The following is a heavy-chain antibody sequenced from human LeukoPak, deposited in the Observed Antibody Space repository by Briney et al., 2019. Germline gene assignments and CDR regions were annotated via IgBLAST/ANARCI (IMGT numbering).Heavy chain of an antibody. Sequence: SQTLTLTCTVSGGSISSGGYYWSWIRQPPGKGLEWIGYIYHSGSTYYNPSLKSRVTISVDRSKNQFSLKLSSVTAADTAVYYCAKIGDAGLGSHDYWGQGTLVTISS. J-gene: IGHJ4*02. D-gene: IGHD3-10*01. V-gene: IGHV4-30-2*01. CDR3: AKIGDAGLGSHDY. CDR1: GGSISSGGYY. CDR2: IYHSGST.